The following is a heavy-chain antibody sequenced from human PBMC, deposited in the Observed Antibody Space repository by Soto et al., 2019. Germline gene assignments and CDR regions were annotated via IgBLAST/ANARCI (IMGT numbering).Heavy chain of an antibody. V-gene: IGHV1-69*06. CDR1: GGTFSSYA. CDR3: AREWITMVRGVISD. CDR2: IIPIFGTA. D-gene: IGHD3-10*01. J-gene: IGHJ4*02. Sequence: AASVKVSCKASGGTFSSYAISWVRQAPGQGLEWMGGIIPIFGTANYAQKFQGRVTITADKSTSTAYMELSSLRSEDTAVYYCAREWITMVRGVISDWGQGTLVTVSS.